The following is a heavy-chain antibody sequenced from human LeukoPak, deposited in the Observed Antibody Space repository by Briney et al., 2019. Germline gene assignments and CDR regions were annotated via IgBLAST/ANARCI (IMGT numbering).Heavy chain of an antibody. Sequence: PGGSLRLSCAASGFTFSSYWMHWVRQAPGKGLVWVSRISTDGSRTSYADSVKGRFTISRDNAKNTLYLQINSLRAEDAAVYYCAREGSAAGIDDAFDIWGQGTMVTVSS. V-gene: IGHV3-74*01. J-gene: IGHJ3*02. CDR3: AREGSAAGIDDAFDI. CDR1: GFTFSSYW. D-gene: IGHD6-13*01. CDR2: ISTDGSRT.